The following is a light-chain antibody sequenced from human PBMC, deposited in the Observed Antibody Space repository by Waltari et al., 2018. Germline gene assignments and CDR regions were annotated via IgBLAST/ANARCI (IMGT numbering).Light chain of an antibody. J-gene: IGKJ2*01. CDR2: SAS. CDR3: QQTYSVPHT. V-gene: IGKV1-39*01. Sequence: IQMAQSPPSRSASVGDRVNITCRASQEVNSYLNWLQQKSGKASQVLIYSASSLQPGAPSRFSGSVSRTDFTLTISSLQPEDFATYYCQQTYSVPHTFGQGTKLEIK. CDR1: QEVNSY.